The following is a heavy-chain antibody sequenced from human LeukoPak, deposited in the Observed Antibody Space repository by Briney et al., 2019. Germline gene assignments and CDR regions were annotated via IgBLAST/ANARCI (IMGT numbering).Heavy chain of an antibody. CDR3: AKARLSTGWAYNDY. CDR2: VVGDGTTT. Sequence: GGSLRLSCAASGFTFVNFAMSWVRLAPGKGLEWVSAVVGDGTTTFYADSVKGRFTISRDNSKNTVYLQINSLRDEDTAVYYCAKARLSTGWAYNDYWGQGTLVAVSS. V-gene: IGHV3-23*01. CDR1: GFTFVNFA. D-gene: IGHD2-8*02. J-gene: IGHJ4*02.